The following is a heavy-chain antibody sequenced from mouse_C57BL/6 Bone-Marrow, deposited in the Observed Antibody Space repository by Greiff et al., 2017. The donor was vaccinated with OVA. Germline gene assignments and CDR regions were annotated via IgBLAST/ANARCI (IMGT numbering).Heavy chain of an antibody. CDR1: GYTFTSYG. CDR3: ARYDGYPSWFAY. CDR2: IYPRSGNT. Sequence: QVQLQQSGAELARPGASVKLSCKASGYTFTSYGISWVKQRTGQGLEWIGEIYPRSGNTYYNEKFKGKATLTADKSSSTAYMELRSLTSEDSAVYFSARYDGYPSWFAYWGQGTLVTVSA. V-gene: IGHV1-81*01. J-gene: IGHJ3*01. D-gene: IGHD2-3*01.